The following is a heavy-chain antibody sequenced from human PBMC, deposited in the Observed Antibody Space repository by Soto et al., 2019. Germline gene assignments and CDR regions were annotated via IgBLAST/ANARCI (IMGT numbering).Heavy chain of an antibody. CDR2: ISDSGVNT. Sequence: GGSLRLSCTASGFTFSNYAMSWVRQAPGMWLEWVSTISDSGVNTFFGDSMKDRFTISRDNSKSTVYLQLNTVRAEDTAIYYCARAIGADFFDYWGQGXLVTVSS. CDR1: GFTFSNYA. CDR3: ARAIGADFFDY. J-gene: IGHJ4*02. D-gene: IGHD6-25*01. V-gene: IGHV3-23*01.